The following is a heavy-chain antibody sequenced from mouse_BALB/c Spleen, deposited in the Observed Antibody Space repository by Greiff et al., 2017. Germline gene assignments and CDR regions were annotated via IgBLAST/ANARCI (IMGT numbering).Heavy chain of an antibody. CDR2: IDPSDSYT. J-gene: IGHJ4*01. CDR3: ARWDGNYAMDD. V-gene: IGHV1-69*02. CDR1: GYTFTSYW. Sequence: VQLQQPGAELVKPGASVKLSCKASGYTFTSYWMHWVKQRPGQGLEWIGEIDPSDSYTNYNQKFKGKATLTVDKSSSTAYMQLSSLTSEDSAVYYCARWDGNYAMDDWGQGTSGTVSS. D-gene: IGHD2-1*01.